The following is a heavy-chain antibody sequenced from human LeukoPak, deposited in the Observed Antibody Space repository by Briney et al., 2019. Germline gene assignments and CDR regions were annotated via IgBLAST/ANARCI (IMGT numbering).Heavy chain of an antibody. CDR3: AGRSAARPYYYYYMDV. CDR2: IIPIFDTT. D-gene: IGHD6-6*01. CDR1: GGTFNSYA. J-gene: IGHJ6*03. Sequence: SVKVSCKASGGTFNSYAISWVRQAPGQGLEWMGGIIPIFDTTNYAQNFQGSLTITADKSTSTAYMELTFLRSEDTAVYFCAGRSAARPYYYYYMDVWGKGTTVTVSS. V-gene: IGHV1-69*06.